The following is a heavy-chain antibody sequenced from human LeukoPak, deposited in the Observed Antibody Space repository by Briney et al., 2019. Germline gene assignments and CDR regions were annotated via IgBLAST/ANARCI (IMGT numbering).Heavy chain of an antibody. CDR1: GGSFSGYY. Sequence: SETLSLTCAVYGGSFSGYYWSWIRQPPGKGLEWIGEINHSGSTNYNPSLKSRVTISVDTSKNQFSLKLSSVTAADTAVYYCARVKILEWLLMDYYYYMDVWGKGTTVTVSS. V-gene: IGHV4-34*01. CDR3: ARVKILEWLLMDYYYYMDV. CDR2: INHSGST. D-gene: IGHD3-3*01. J-gene: IGHJ6*03.